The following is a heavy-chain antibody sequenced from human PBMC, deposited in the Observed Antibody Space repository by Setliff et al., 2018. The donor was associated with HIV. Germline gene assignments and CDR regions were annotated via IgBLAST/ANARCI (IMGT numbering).Heavy chain of an antibody. Sequence: SETLSLTCSVSGGSISDNKYYWSWIRQPPGKGLEWTGSIYHSGKTYYNPSLKSRLTISVDTSKNQFSLNLSSVTAAYTAVYYCASRVYYYDDFRTLREEGFVPWGQGTLVTVSS. V-gene: IGHV4-39*01. D-gene: IGHD3-22*01. CDR1: GGSISDNKYY. CDR2: IYHSGKT. J-gene: IGHJ5*02. CDR3: ASRVYYYDDFRTLREEGFVP.